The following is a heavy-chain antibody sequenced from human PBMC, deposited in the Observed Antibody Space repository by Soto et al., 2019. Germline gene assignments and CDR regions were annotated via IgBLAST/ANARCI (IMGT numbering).Heavy chain of an antibody. CDR1: GFTFSSYA. Sequence: QVQLVESGGGVVQPGRSLRLSCAASGFTFSSYAMHWVRQAPGKGLEWVAVISYDGSNKYYADSVKGRFTISRDNSKNTLYLQMNSLRAEDTAVYYCARDVLWSQGTLVTVSS. CDR3: ARDVL. V-gene: IGHV3-30-3*01. CDR2: ISYDGSNK. J-gene: IGHJ4*02.